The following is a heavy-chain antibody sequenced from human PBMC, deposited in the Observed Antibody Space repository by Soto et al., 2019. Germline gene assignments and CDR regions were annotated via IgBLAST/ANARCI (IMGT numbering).Heavy chain of an antibody. D-gene: IGHD6-6*01. CDR1: GYTFTSYA. CDR3: ARGGALEYSSSSWDY. Sequence: EASVKVSCKASGYTFTSYAMHWVRQAPGQRLEWMGWINAGNGNTKYSQKFQGRVTITRDTSASTAYMELSSLRSEDTAVYYCARGGALEYSSSSWDYWGQGTLVTVSS. V-gene: IGHV1-3*01. CDR2: INAGNGNT. J-gene: IGHJ4*02.